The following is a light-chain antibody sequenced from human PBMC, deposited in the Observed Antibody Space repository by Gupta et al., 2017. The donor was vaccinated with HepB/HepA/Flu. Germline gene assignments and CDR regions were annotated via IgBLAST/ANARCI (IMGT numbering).Light chain of an antibody. J-gene: IGKJ4*01. Sequence: DIVLTQSPATLSLSPGERATLSCRASQSVSSYLAWYQQKPGQAPRLLIYDSSNRASGLPARFSGSGSGTDFTLTISSLGPEDFAVYYCQQRSNWPLTFGGGTKVDIK. CDR1: QSVSSY. V-gene: IGKV3-11*01. CDR2: DSS. CDR3: QQRSNWPLT.